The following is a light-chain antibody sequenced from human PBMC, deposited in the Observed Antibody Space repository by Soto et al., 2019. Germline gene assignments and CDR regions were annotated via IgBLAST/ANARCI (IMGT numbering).Light chain of an antibody. CDR3: SSYTSSSTQ. CDR1: SSDVCGYNY. Sequence: QSVLTQPASVSGSPGQSITISCTGTSSDVCGYNYVSWYQQHPGKAPKLMIYEVSNRPSGVSNRFSGSKSGNTASLTISGLQAEDEADYYCSSYTSSSTQFGGGTKVTVL. J-gene: IGLJ2*01. V-gene: IGLV2-14*01. CDR2: EVS.